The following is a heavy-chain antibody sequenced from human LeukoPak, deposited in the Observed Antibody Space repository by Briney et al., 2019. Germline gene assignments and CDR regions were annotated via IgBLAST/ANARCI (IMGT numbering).Heavy chain of an antibody. CDR3: ARDMDYYDSSGYYPVQNNCFDP. D-gene: IGHD3-22*01. CDR2: IYYSGST. CDR1: GVSISSSSYY. J-gene: IGHJ5*02. V-gene: IGHV4-61*01. Sequence: SETLSLTCTVSGVSISSSSYYWGWIRQPPGKGLEWVGYIYYSGSTNYNPSLKSRVTISVDTSKNQFSLKLSSVTAADTALYYCARDMDYYDSSGYYPVQNNCFDPWGQGTLVTVSS.